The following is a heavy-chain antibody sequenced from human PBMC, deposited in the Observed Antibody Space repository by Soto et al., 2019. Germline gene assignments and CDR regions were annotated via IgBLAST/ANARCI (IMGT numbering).Heavy chain of an antibody. CDR3: AKDLEITLLWFGELIAPYFDY. Sequence: GGSLRLSCAASGFTFSSYAMSWVRQAPGKGLEWVSAISGSGGSTYYADSVKGRFTISRDNSKNTLYLQMNSLRAEDTAVYYCAKDLEITLLWFGELIAPYFDYWGQGTLVTYPQ. V-gene: IGHV3-23*01. CDR1: GFTFSSYA. J-gene: IGHJ4*02. CDR2: ISGSGGST. D-gene: IGHD3-10*01.